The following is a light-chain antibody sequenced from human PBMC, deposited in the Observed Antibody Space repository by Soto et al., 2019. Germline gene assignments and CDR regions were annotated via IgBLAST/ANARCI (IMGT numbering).Light chain of an antibody. CDR3: QVWDSSSDHLYV. CDR2: DDS. J-gene: IGLJ1*01. V-gene: IGLV3-21*02. CDR1: NIGSKG. Sequence: LTQPPSVSVAPGQTAKITCGGSNIGSKGVHWYQQKPGQAPLLVVYDDSDRPSGIPERFSGSNSGNTATLTISTVEAGDEADYYCQVWDSSSDHLYVFGTGTKVTV.